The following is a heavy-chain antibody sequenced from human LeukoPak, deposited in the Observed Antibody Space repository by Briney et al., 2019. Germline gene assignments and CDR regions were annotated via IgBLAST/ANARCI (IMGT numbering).Heavy chain of an antibody. V-gene: IGHV4-39*01. CDR3: ARLKSSYGDYYFDY. D-gene: IGHD4-17*01. J-gene: IGHJ4*02. CDR2: IYYSGRT. Sequence: SDTLSLTCTVSGGPMSSSTYYWGWIRQPPGKGLEWLGNIYYSGRTYYNPSLKNRLTISVDTSRNQFSLNLRSVTAADTAVYYCARLKSSYGDYYFDYWGQGTLVTVSS. CDR1: GGPMSSSTYY.